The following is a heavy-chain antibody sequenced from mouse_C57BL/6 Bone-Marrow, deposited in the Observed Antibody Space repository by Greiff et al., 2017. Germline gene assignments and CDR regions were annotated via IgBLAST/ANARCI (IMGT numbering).Heavy chain of an antibody. J-gene: IGHJ1*03. CDR2: INPNNGGT. D-gene: IGHD1-1*01. V-gene: IGHV1-26*01. CDR3: ARLHPTTVVDWYFDV. CDR1: GYTFTDYY. Sequence: EVQLQQSGPELVKPGASVKISCKASGYTFTDYYMNWVKQSHGKSLEWIGDINPNNGGTSYNQKFKGKATLTVDKSSSTAYMELRSLTSEDFAVYYCARLHPTTVVDWYFDVWGTGTTVTVSS.